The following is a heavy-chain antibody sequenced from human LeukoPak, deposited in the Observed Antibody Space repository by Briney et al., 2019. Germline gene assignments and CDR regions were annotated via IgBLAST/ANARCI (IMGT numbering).Heavy chain of an antibody. D-gene: IGHD3-10*01. CDR2: IYDSGST. J-gene: IGHJ5*02. Sequence: NASETLSLTCTVSGGSIRSSYYYWGWLRQPPGKGLEWIGSIYDSGSTYYHPSLKSRVTISAATSNNKFSLKLNSVTAADTAVYYCARHYGPWGEGTLVTVSS. CDR1: GGSIRSSYYY. CDR3: ARHYGP. V-gene: IGHV4-39*01.